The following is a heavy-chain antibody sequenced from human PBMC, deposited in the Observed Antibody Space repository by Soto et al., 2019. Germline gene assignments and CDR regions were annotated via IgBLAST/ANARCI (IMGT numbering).Heavy chain of an antibody. CDR2: INAGNGNT. J-gene: IGHJ4*02. Sequence: QVQLVQSGAEVKKPGASVKVSCKASGYTFTSYAMHWVRQAPGQRLEWMGWINAGNGNTKYSQTFQGRVTITRDTSASTAYMERSRLRSEDTAVYYCAREGIVGATTSFDYWGQGTLVTVSS. CDR1: GYTFTSYA. V-gene: IGHV1-3*01. CDR3: AREGIVGATTSFDY. D-gene: IGHD1-26*01.